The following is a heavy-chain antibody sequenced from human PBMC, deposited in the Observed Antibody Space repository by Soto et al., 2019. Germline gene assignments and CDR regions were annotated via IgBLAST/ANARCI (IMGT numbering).Heavy chain of an antibody. CDR1: GFTFSSYG. CDR3: AKSYSSGWYGTYFDY. CDR2: ISYDGSNK. D-gene: IGHD6-19*01. Sequence: QVQLVESGGGVVQPGRSLRLSCAASGFTFSSYGMHWVRQAPGKGLEWVAVISYDGSNKYYADSVKGRFTISRDNSKNTLYLQMNSLRAEDTAVYYCAKSYSSGWYGTYFDYWGQGTLVTVSS. V-gene: IGHV3-30*18. J-gene: IGHJ4*02.